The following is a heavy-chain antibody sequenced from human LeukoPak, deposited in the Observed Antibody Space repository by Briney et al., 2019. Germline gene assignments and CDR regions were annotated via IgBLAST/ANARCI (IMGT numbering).Heavy chain of an antibody. CDR1: GYTFTSYD. J-gene: IGHJ6*02. V-gene: IGHV1-8*01. CDR2: MNPNSGNT. CDR3: ARSAVRGVIRFYYYYGMDV. Sequence: GASVKVSCKASGYTFTSYDINWVRQATGQGLEWMGWMNPNSGNTGYAQKFQGRVTMTRNTSISTAYMELSSLRSEDTAVYYCARSAVRGVIRFYYYYGMDVWGQGTTVTVSS. D-gene: IGHD3-10*01.